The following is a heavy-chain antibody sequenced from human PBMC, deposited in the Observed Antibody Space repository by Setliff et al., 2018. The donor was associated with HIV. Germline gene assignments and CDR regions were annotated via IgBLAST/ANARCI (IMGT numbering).Heavy chain of an antibody. CDR1: GYTFSNYG. V-gene: IGHV7-4-1*02. CDR2: INTNTGNP. Sequence: GASVKVSCKASGYTFSNYGMNWVRQAPGQGLEWMGWINTNTGNPTYAQDFTGRFVFSLDTSVSTAYLQISSLKAEDTAVYYCARDHDYGDLSRNWFYMDVWGKGTTVNVSS. CDR3: ARDHDYGDLSRNWFYMDV. J-gene: IGHJ6*03. D-gene: IGHD4-17*01.